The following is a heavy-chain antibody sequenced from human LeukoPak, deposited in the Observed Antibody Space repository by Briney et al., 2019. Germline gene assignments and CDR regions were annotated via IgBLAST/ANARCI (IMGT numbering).Heavy chain of an antibody. CDR3: ARDLSYYYDSSGYYYQTAPYFDY. Sequence: GGSLRLSCAASGFTFSSYWMSWVRQAPGKGLEWVANIKQDGSEKYYVDSVKGRFTTSRDNAKNSLYLQMNSLRAEDTAVYYCARDLSYYYDSSGYYYQTAPYFDYWGQGTLVTVSS. J-gene: IGHJ4*02. CDR1: GFTFSSYW. V-gene: IGHV3-7*01. D-gene: IGHD3-22*01. CDR2: IKQDGSEK.